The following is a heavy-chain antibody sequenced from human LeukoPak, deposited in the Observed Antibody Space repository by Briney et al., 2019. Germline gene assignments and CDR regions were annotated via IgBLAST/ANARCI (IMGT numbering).Heavy chain of an antibody. Sequence: PGGSLRLSCAASGFTFSSYAMYWVRQAPGKGLEYASSISSNGGSTYYANSVKGRFTISRDNSKNTLSLQMGSLRPADMAVYYCARVRGSYFFDFWGQGTLVTVSS. CDR3: ARVRGSYFFDF. CDR2: ISSNGGST. D-gene: IGHD1-26*01. CDR1: GFTFSSYA. J-gene: IGHJ4*02. V-gene: IGHV3-64*01.